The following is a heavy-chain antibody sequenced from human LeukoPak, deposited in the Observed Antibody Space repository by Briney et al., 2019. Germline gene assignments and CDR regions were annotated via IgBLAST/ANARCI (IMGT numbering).Heavy chain of an antibody. CDR2: IIPIFGTA. D-gene: IGHD3-10*01. V-gene: IGHV1-69*05. J-gene: IGHJ4*02. Sequence: SVKVSCKASGGTFSSYAISWVRQAPGQGLEWMGGIIPIFGTANYAQKFQGRVTITTDESTSTAYMELSSLRSEDTAVYYCARSRRSGSLNFDYWGQGTLVTVSS. CDR3: ARSRRSGSLNFDY. CDR1: GGTFSSYA.